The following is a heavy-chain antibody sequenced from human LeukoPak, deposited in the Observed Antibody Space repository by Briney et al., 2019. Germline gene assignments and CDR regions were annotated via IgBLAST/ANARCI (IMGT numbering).Heavy chain of an antibody. V-gene: IGHV3-30-3*01. D-gene: IGHD4-23*01. J-gene: IGHJ4*02. CDR3: ARARTTVAQFDY. CDR1: GFTFSSYA. CDR2: ISYDGSNK. Sequence: GGSLRLSCAASGFTFSSYAMHWVRQAPGKGLEWVAVISYDGSNKYYADSVKGRFTISRDNSKNTLYLQMNSLRAEDTAVYYCARARTTVAQFDYWGQGTLVTVSS.